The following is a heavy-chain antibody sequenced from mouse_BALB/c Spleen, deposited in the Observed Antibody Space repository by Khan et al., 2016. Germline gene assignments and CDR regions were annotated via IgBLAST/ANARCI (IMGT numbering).Heavy chain of an antibody. Sequence: EVQLQESGPGLVKPSQSPSLTCSVTGYSITSGYYWNWIRQFPGNKLEWMGYISYDGSNNYNPSLKNRISITRDTSKNQFFLKLNSVTTEDTATYYCATYGNYEGFAYWGQGTLVTVSA. V-gene: IGHV3-6*02. CDR1: GYSITSGYY. J-gene: IGHJ3*01. CDR3: ATYGNYEGFAY. D-gene: IGHD2-1*01. CDR2: ISYDGSN.